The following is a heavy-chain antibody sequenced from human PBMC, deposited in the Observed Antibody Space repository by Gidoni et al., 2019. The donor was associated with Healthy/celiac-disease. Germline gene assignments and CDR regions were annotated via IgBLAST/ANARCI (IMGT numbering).Heavy chain of an antibody. CDR3: ARGIAARPDPGDY. CDR2: INAGNGNT. J-gene: IGHJ4*02. V-gene: IGHV1-3*01. D-gene: IGHD6-6*01. CDR1: GYTFTSYA. Sequence: QVQLVQSGAEVKKPGASVKVSCKASGYTFTSYAMHWVRQAPGQRLEWMGWINAGNGNTKYSQKFQGRVTITRDTSASTAYMELSSLRSEDTAVYYCARGIAARPDPGDYWGQGTLVTVSS.